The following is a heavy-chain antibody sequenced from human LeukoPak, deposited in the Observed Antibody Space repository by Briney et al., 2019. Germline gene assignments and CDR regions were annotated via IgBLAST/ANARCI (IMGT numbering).Heavy chain of an antibody. J-gene: IGHJ6*04. CDR3: ARGIVATDGENYYGMDV. D-gene: IGHD5-12*01. V-gene: IGHV1-69*01. CDR2: IIPILGTA. CDR1: GGTFSSYA. Sequence: ASVKVSCKASGGTFSSYAISWVRQAPGQGLEWMGGIIPILGTANYAQKFQGRVTITADESTSTAYMELSSLRSEDTAVYYCARGIVATDGENYYGMDVWGKGTTVTVSS.